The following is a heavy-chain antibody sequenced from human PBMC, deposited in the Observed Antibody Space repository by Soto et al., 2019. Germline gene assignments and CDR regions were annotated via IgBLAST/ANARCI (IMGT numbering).Heavy chain of an antibody. Sequence: ASVKVSCKASGYTFTSYGISWVRQAPGQGLEWMGWISAYNGSTNYAQKLQGRVTMTTDTSTSTAYMELRSLRSDDTAVYYCARDTYYYGSGSLGDNYYGMDVWGQGTTVTVSS. V-gene: IGHV1-18*04. CDR1: GYTFTSYG. CDR2: ISAYNGST. CDR3: ARDTYYYGSGSLGDNYYGMDV. J-gene: IGHJ6*02. D-gene: IGHD3-10*01.